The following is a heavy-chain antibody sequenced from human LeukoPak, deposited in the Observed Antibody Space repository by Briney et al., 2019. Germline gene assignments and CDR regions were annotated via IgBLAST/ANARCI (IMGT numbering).Heavy chain of an antibody. Sequence: ASVKVSCKASGYTFTGYYMHWVRQAPGQGLEWMGWINPNNGGTNYAQKFQGRVTMTRDTSISTAYMELSRLRSDDTAVYYCAREEYCSSTSCHTEYWGQGTLVTVSS. CDR2: INPNNGGT. V-gene: IGHV1-2*02. CDR3: AREEYCSSTSCHTEY. D-gene: IGHD2-2*02. CDR1: GYTFTGYY. J-gene: IGHJ4*02.